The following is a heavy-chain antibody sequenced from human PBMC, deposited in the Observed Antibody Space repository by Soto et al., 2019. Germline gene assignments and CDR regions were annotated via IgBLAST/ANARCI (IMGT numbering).Heavy chain of an antibody. D-gene: IGHD3-3*01. CDR2: ISYDGSNK. CDR3: ARDRTYVLRFLEWSHYYYYGMDV. CDR1: GFTFSSYA. Sequence: PVGSLRLSCAASGFTFSSYAMHWVRQAPGKGLEWVAVISYDGSNKYYADSVKGRFTIPRDNSKNTMYLQMNSLRAEDTAVYYCARDRTYVLRFLEWSHYYYYGMDVWGQGTTVTVSS. V-gene: IGHV3-30-3*01. J-gene: IGHJ6*02.